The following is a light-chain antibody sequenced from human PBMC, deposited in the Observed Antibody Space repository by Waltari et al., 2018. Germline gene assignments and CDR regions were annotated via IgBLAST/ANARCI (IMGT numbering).Light chain of an antibody. CDR3: CSFTSRSTWV. V-gene: IGLV2-14*01. J-gene: IGLJ3*02. CDR1: SSDGRGYNY. CDR2: DVR. Sequence: QSALTQPASVSGSPGHSITIPGTGTSSDGRGYNYVSLYQQHPGKVPKLFIFDVRNRPSWVSNRFSRSKSRHTASLTISGLQAEDESDYYCCSFTSRSTWVFGGGTKLTVL.